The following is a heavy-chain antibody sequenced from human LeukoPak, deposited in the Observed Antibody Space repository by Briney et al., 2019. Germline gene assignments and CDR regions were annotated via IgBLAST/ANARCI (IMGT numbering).Heavy chain of an antibody. J-gene: IGHJ3*02. CDR2: INAGNGNT. CDR3: AQTYCSSTRCYPVAFDI. CDR1: GYTFTSYA. V-gene: IGHV1-3*01. Sequence: GASVKVSCKASGYTFTSYAMHWVRQAPGQRLEWMGWINAGNGNTKYSQKFQDRVTITRDTSASTAYMELSSLRSEDTAVYYCAQTYCSSTRCYPVAFDIWGQGTMVTVSS. D-gene: IGHD2-2*01.